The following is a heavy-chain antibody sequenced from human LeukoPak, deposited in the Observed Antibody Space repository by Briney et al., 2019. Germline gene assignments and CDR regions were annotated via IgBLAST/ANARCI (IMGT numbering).Heavy chain of an antibody. J-gene: IGHJ4*02. Sequence: PGGSLRLSCAASGFIFSKYAMSWVRQAPGKGLEWVSSISGSGGSTYYADSVKGRFTISRDNSKNTLHLQMNSLRAEDTAVYYCVRIIYFDYWGQGTLVTASS. D-gene: IGHD1-14*01. V-gene: IGHV3-23*01. CDR3: VRIIYFDY. CDR1: GFIFSKYA. CDR2: ISGSGGST.